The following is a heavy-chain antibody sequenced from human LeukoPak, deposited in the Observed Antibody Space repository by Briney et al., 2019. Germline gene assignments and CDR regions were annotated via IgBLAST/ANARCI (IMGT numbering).Heavy chain of an antibody. CDR1: GYSFSSVYY. J-gene: IGHJ4*02. CDR2: IYHSGST. D-gene: IGHD1-26*01. CDR3: ARGVNRIVGATGNFDY. V-gene: IGHV4-38-2*02. Sequence: PSETLSLTCTVSGYSFSSVYYWGWIRQPPGKGLEWIGSIYHSGSTYYNPSLKSRVTISVDTSKNQFSLKLDSVTAADTAVYYCARGVNRIVGATGNFDYWGQGTLVTVSS.